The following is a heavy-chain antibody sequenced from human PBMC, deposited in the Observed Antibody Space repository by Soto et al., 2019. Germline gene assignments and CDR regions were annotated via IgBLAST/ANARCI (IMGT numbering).Heavy chain of an antibody. J-gene: IGHJ4*02. CDR1: GFTFSSYG. CDR3: ARDLFHSSRPPPAY. D-gene: IGHD6-13*01. Sequence: GGSLRLSCAASGFTFSSYGMHWVRQAPGKGLEWVAVIWYDGSNKYYADSVKGRFTISRDNSKNTLYLQMNSLRAEDTAVYYCARDLFHSSRPPPAYWGQGTLVTVSS. V-gene: IGHV3-33*01. CDR2: IWYDGSNK.